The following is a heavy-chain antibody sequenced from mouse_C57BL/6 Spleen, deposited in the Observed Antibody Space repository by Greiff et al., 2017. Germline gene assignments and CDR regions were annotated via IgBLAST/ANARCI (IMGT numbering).Heavy chain of an antibody. D-gene: IGHD2-1*01. CDR3: TRVGTNPEAWFAY. V-gene: IGHV1-15*01. J-gene: IGHJ3*01. CDR2: IDPETGGT. Sequence: QVQLQQSGAELVRPGASVTLSCKASGYTFTDYEMHWVKQTPVHGLEWIGGIDPETGGTAYNQKFKGKAILTADKSSSTAYMELRSLTSEDSAVYYCTRVGTNPEAWFAYWGQGTLVTVSA. CDR1: GYTFTDYE.